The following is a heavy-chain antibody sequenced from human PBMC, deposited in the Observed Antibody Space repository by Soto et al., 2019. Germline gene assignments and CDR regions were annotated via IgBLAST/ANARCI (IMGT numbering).Heavy chain of an antibody. CDR2: ISSSGSTI. D-gene: IGHD6-19*01. Sequence: PGGSLRPSCAASGFTFSSYEMNWVRQAPGKGLEWVSYISSSGSTIYYADSVKGRFTISRDNAKNSLYLQMNSLRAEDTAVYYCARGEDSSGWYTTFDYWGQGTLVTVSS. CDR3: ARGEDSSGWYTTFDY. V-gene: IGHV3-48*03. CDR1: GFTFSSYE. J-gene: IGHJ4*02.